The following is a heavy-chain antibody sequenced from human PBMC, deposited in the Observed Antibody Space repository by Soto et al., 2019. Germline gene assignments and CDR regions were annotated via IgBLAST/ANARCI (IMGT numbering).Heavy chain of an antibody. V-gene: IGHV1-69*13. J-gene: IGHJ4*02. CDR2: IIPIFGTA. D-gene: IGHD3-22*01. Sequence: SVKVSCKASGGTFSSYAISWVRQAPGQGLEWMGGIIPIFGTANYAQKFQGRVTITADESTSTAYMELSSLRSEDTAVYYCAGDQKADCGDSSGYSSLDYWGQGTMVTVSS. CDR1: GGTFSSYA. CDR3: AGDQKADCGDSSGYSSLDY.